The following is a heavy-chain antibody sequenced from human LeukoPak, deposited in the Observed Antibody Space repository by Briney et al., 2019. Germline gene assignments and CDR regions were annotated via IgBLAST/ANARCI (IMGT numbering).Heavy chain of an antibody. CDR3: ARVWASNTVTFYYYYYMDV. CDR2: IKQDGSEK. V-gene: IGHV3-7*03. CDR1: GFTFSAYW. D-gene: IGHD4-11*01. J-gene: IGHJ6*03. Sequence: GGSLRLSCAASGFTFSAYWMSWVRQAPGKGLEWVANIKQDGSEKYYVDSVKGRFTISRDNAKNSLYLQMNSLRAEDTALYYCARVWASNTVTFYYYYYMDVWGKGTTVTVSS.